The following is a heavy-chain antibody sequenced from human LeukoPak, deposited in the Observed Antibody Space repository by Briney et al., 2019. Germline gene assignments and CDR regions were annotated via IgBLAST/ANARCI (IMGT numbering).Heavy chain of an antibody. D-gene: IGHD3-10*01. CDR3: ARDLITMVRGVIRGGMEY. CDR2: ISSSSSYI. V-gene: IGHV3-21*01. Sequence: GGSLRLSCAASGFTFSSYSMNWVRQALGKGLEWVSSISSSSSYIYYADSVKGRFTISRDNAKNSLYLQMNSLRAEDTAVYYCARDLITMVRGVIRGGMEYWGQGTLVTVSS. J-gene: IGHJ4*02. CDR1: GFTFSSYS.